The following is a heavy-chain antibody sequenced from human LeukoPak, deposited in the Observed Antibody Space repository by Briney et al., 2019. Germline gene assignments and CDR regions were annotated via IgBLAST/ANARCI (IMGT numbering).Heavy chain of an antibody. J-gene: IGHJ5*02. D-gene: IGHD5-24*01. CDR1: GFTFANAW. V-gene: IGHV3-15*01. Sequence: GGSLRLSCAASGFTFANAWMSWVRQAPGKGLEWVGRIKEKTDDGTADYAAPVKGRFTISRDDSKNTLYLQMNSLKTEDTAVYYCSSDGFPPHWFDTWGQGTLVTVSS. CDR2: IKEKTDDGTA. CDR3: SSDGFPPHWFDT.